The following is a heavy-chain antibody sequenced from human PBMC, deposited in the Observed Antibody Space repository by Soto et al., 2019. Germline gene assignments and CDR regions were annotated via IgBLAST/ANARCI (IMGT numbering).Heavy chain of an antibody. V-gene: IGHV4-59*01. CDR1: GGSISSYY. CDR3: ARGGVAARKGRWFDP. Sequence: QVQLQESGPGLVKPSETLSLTCTVSGGSISSYYWGWIRQPPGKGLEWIGYIHYSGSTNYNPSLRSRVTISVDTPKILFSLKVNSMIAADTAIYYCARGGVAARKGRWFDPWGQGTLVTVSS. J-gene: IGHJ5*02. D-gene: IGHD6-25*01. CDR2: IHYSGST.